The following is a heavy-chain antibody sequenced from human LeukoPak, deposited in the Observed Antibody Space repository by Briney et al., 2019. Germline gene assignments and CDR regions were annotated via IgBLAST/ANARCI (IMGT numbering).Heavy chain of an antibody. CDR1: GFTFSSYW. Sequence: PGGSLRLSCAASGFTFSSYWMSWVRQAPGKGLEWVANIKQDGSEKYYVDSVKGRFTISRDNAKNSLYLQMNSLRAEDTAEYYCAKRRHDYGDYYQMDVWGKGTTVTVSS. D-gene: IGHD4-17*01. V-gene: IGHV3-7*03. J-gene: IGHJ6*03. CDR3: AKRRHDYGDYYQMDV. CDR2: IKQDGSEK.